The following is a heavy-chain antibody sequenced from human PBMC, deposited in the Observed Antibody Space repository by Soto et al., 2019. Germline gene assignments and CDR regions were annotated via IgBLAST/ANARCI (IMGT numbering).Heavy chain of an antibody. CDR3: ARQSHFLVGATIWFDP. J-gene: IGHJ5*02. CDR1: GFTFSSYA. Sequence: GGLRRYCAASGFTFSSYALSCVRQNPGKGLEWVSAISGSGGSTYYADSVKGRFTISRDNSKNTLYLQMNSLRAEDTAVYYCARQSHFLVGATIWFDPWGQGTLVTVSS. CDR2: ISGSGGST. V-gene: IGHV3-23*01. D-gene: IGHD1-26*01.